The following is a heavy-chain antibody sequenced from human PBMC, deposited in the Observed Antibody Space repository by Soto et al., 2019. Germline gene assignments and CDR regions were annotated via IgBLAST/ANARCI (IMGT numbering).Heavy chain of an antibody. CDR2: ISAYNGNT. Sequence: VASVKVSCKASGYTFTSYGISWVRQAPGQGLEWMGWISAYNGNTNYAQKLQGRVTMTTDTSTSTAYMELRSLRSDDTAVYYCARGHNWKKLKFLIDYYYYGMDVWGQGTTVTAP. V-gene: IGHV1-18*04. CDR1: GYTFTSYG. J-gene: IGHJ6*02. CDR3: ARGHNWKKLKFLIDYYYYGMDV. D-gene: IGHD1-20*01.